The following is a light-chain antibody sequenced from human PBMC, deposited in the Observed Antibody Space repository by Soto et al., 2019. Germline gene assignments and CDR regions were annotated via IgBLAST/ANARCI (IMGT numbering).Light chain of an antibody. J-gene: IGLJ3*02. Sequence: QSVLTQPPSVSGAPGQRVTISCTGSSSNFGSGYDVNWYQQVPGTAPKLLIFGNTNRPSGVPDRFSGPKSGTSASLAITGLQAEDEATYYCQTYDSRLRGSGVFGGGTKLTV. CDR1: SSNFGSGYD. CDR2: GNT. V-gene: IGLV1-40*01. CDR3: QTYDSRLRGSGV.